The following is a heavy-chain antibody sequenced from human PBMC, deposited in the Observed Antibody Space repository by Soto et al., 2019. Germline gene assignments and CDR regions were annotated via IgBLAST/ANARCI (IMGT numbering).Heavy chain of an antibody. CDR2: IYYSGST. CDR1: GGSISSSSYY. CDR3: ARHEHDYVVLDD. V-gene: IGHV4-39*01. D-gene: IGHD3-16*01. J-gene: IGHJ4*02. Sequence: PSETLSLTCTVSGGSISSSSYYWGWIRQPPGKGLEWIGSIYYSGSTYYNPSLKSRVTISVDTSKNQFSLKLSSVTAADTAVYYCARHEHDYVVLDDWGQGTLVTVSS.